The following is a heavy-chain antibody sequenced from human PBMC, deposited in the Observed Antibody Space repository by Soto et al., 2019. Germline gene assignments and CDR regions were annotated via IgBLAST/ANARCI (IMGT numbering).Heavy chain of an antibody. V-gene: IGHV3-74*01. Sequence: EVQLVESGGGLVQPGGSLRLSCAASGFTFSNYWMHWVRQAPGKGLVWVSRINSDGSSTSYADSVKGRFTISRDNAKNTLYLQMNSLRAEDTAVYFCVREDTTMYYFDYWGQGTLVTVSS. CDR1: GFTFSNYW. CDR3: VREDTTMYYFDY. D-gene: IGHD5-18*01. CDR2: INSDGSST. J-gene: IGHJ4*02.